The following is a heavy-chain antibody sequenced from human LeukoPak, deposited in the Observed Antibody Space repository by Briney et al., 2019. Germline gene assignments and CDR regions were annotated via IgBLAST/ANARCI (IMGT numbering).Heavy chain of an antibody. J-gene: IGHJ4*02. V-gene: IGHV4-30-2*01. Sequence: SQTLSLTCAVSGGSISSGGYSWSWIRQPPGKGLEWIGYIYHSGSTYYNPSLKSRVTISVDRSKNQFSLKLSSVTAADTAVYYCARGTYYSGNLYYFDYWGQGTLVTVTS. D-gene: IGHD4-23*01. CDR1: GGSISSGGYS. CDR3: ARGTYYSGNLYYFDY. CDR2: IYHSGST.